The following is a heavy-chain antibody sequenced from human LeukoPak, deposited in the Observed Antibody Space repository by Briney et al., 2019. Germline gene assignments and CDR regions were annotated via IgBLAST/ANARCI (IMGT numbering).Heavy chain of an antibody. CDR1: GGSISSGGYS. J-gene: IGHJ4*02. D-gene: IGHD5-18*01. Sequence: SSETLSLTCAVSGGSISSGGYSWRWIRQPPGKGLEWIGYIYHSGSTYYNPSLKSRVTISVDRSKNQFSLKLSSVTAADTAVYYCARIDTATLFFDYWGQGTLVTVSS. CDR2: IYHSGST. CDR3: ARIDTATLFFDY. V-gene: IGHV4-30-2*01.